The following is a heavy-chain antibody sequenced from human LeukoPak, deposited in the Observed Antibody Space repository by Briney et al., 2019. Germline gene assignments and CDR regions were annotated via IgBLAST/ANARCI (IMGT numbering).Heavy chain of an antibody. CDR2: VKYDGSEK. CDR3: ARDIEAAGLFLDY. V-gene: IGHV3-7*01. D-gene: IGHD6-13*01. J-gene: IGHJ4*02. Sequence: GGSLRLSCAASGFTFSSYWMSWVRQAPGKGLEWVANVKYDGSEKYYVDSVKGRFTISRDNAKNSLYLQMNSLRAEDTAVYYCARDIEAAGLFLDYWGRGTLVTVSS. CDR1: GFTFSSYW.